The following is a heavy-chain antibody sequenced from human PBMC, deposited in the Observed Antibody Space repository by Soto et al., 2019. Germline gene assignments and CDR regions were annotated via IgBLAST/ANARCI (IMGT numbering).Heavy chain of an antibody. J-gene: IGHJ4*02. CDR2: IYYSGST. D-gene: IGHD3-22*01. CDR1: GGSIISGDYY. V-gene: IGHV4-30-4*01. CDR3: ARGDDSSGYYHGTYFDY. Sequence: PSETLSLTCTVSGGSIISGDYYFIGIRQPPWKGLELIGYIYYSGSTYYNPSLKSRVTISVDTSKNQFSLKLSSVTAADTAVYYCARGDDSSGYYHGTYFDYWGQGTLVTVSS.